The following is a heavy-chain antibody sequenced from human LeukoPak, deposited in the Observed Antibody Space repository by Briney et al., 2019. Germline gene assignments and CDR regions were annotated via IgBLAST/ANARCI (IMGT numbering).Heavy chain of an antibody. V-gene: IGHV1-69*05. CDR3: ARGTSGTTSLFY. J-gene: IGHJ4*02. CDR1: GGTFSSYA. Sequence: SVKVSCKASGGTFSSYAISWVRQAPGQGPEWMGRIIPIFGTANYAQKFQGRVTITTDESTSTAYMELSSLRSEDTAGYYCARGTSGTTSLFYWGQGTLVTVSS. CDR2: IIPIFGTA. D-gene: IGHD1-7*01.